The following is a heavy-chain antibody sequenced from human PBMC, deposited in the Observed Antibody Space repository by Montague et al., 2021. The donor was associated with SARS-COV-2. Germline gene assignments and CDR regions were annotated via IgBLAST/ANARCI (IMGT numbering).Heavy chain of an antibody. CDR1: GGSFSNYY. J-gene: IGHJ5*02. CDR3: ARGGTVTTFFAPKRTRRYSWFDP. CDR2: INHSGST. V-gene: IGHV4-34*01. Sequence: SETLSLTCAVYGGSFSNYYCCWIRQPPGTGLEWIGEINHSGSTNXNPSLKSRVTISVDTCKNKFSLKLSSVTAADTAAYYCARGGTVTTFFAPKRTRRYSWFDPWGQGTLVTVSS. D-gene: IGHD4-17*01.